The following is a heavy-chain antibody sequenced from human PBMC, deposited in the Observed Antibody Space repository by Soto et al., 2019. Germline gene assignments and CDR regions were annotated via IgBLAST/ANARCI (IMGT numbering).Heavy chain of an antibody. CDR1: GYTFTSYG. Sequence: ASVKVSCKASGYTFTSYGISWVRQAPGQGLEWMGWISAYNGNTNYAQKLQGRVTMTTDTSTSTAYMELSSLRSEDTAVYYCARDSWVGTTLGRGGYYYGMDVWGQGTTVTVSS. CDR2: ISAYNGNT. V-gene: IGHV1-18*01. CDR3: ARDSWVGTTLGRGGYYYGMDV. J-gene: IGHJ6*02. D-gene: IGHD1-1*01.